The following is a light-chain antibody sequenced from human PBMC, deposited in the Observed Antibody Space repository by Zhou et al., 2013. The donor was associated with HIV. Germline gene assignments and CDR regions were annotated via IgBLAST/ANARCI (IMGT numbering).Light chain of an antibody. J-gene: IGKJ3*01. CDR2: NTL. CDR1: QSVGSD. CDR3: QQHNNWPPLT. Sequence: EIVMTQSPATLSVSPGERATLSCRASQSVGSDLAWYQQKPGQAPRLLIYNTLNRATGIPARFSGSGSGTDFTLTISNLEPEDFAVYYCQQHNNWPPLTFGPGTIVNI. V-gene: IGKV3-11*01.